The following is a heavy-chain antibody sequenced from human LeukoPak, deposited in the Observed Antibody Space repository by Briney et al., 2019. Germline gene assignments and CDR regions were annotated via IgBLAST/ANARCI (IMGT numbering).Heavy chain of an antibody. V-gene: IGHV4-30-4*08. D-gene: IGHD4-11*01. J-gene: IGHJ5*02. Sequence: PSETLSLTCTVSGGSISSGDYYWSWIRQPPGKGLEWIGYIYYSGSTYYNPSLKSRVTISVDTSKNQFSLKLSSVTAADSAVYYCARYDYSNYRRWFDPWGQGTLVTVSS. CDR2: IYYSGST. CDR1: GGSISSGDYY. CDR3: ARYDYSNYRRWFDP.